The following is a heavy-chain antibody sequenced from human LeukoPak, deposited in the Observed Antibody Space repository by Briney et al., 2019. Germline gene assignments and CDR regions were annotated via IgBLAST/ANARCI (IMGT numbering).Heavy chain of an antibody. D-gene: IGHD2-15*01. V-gene: IGHV5-51*01. CDR2: IHSGDSNT. J-gene: IGHJ5*01. CDR3: ARQEYCSGGSCYTWFDS. CDR1: GYRFSTYW. Sequence: GESLKISCVGSGYRFSTYWIAWARQMPGKGLEWMGIIHSGDSNTVYSPSFQGQVTISVDKSISTAYLQWSSLKASDTAMYYCARQEYCSGGSCYTWFDSWGQGTLVTVSS.